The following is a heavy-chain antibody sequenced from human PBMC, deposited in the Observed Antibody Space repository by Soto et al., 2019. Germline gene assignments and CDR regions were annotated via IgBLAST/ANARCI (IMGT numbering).Heavy chain of an antibody. CDR1: GFTFSSYA. CDR3: AKAHYYFYDSSGYYESHPFDY. D-gene: IGHD3-22*01. Sequence: PGGSLRLSCATSGFTFSSYAMSWVRQAPGKGLEWVSAISGSGGSTYYADSVKGRFTISRDDSKNTLYLQMNSLRAEDTAVYYCAKAHYYFYDSSGYYESHPFDYWGQGTLVTVSS. V-gene: IGHV3-23*01. CDR2: ISGSGGST. J-gene: IGHJ4*02.